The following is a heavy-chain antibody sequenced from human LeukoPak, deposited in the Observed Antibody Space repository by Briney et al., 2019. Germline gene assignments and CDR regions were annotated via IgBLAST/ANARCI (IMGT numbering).Heavy chain of an antibody. V-gene: IGHV5-51*01. CDR1: GYSFTSYW. D-gene: IGHD1-26*01. Sequence: GESLKISCKGSGYSFTSYWIGWVRQMPGKGLECMGLIFPIDSDTRYSPSFQGQVTISADKSISTAYLQWSSLKASDTAMYYCARHIHTGSDRWFDPWGQGTLVTVSS. CDR2: IFPIDSDT. J-gene: IGHJ5*02. CDR3: ARHIHTGSDRWFDP.